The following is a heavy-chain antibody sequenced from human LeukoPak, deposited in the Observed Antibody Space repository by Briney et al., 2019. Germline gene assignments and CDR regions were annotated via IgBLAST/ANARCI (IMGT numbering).Heavy chain of an antibody. V-gene: IGHV3-30*02. CDR2: ITDDGNNN. CDR3: AKDKGKVYFDY. J-gene: IGHJ4*02. CDR1: GLSFSRSG. Sequence: PGGSLRLSCAASGLSFSRSGMHWVRQAPGKGLEWVIFITDDGNNNYYPDSVKGRFTISRDNSKNMVYLQMSSLRGEDTAVYYCAKDKGKVYFDYWGRGTLVTVSS.